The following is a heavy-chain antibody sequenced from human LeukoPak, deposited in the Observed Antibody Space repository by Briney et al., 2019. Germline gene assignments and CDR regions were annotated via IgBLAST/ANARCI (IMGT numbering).Heavy chain of an antibody. Sequence: GGCLRLSFAAHGHTLISEWIHSVRQAPGKGPVWDSRINSDGSRTSYADFVKGRFTISRDNAKNTLFLQMNSLRAEDTAVYHCVYYSNSGYYDWGAFDIWGQGTMVTVSS. CDR3: VYYSNSGYYDWGAFDI. V-gene: IGHV3-74*01. J-gene: IGHJ3*02. D-gene: IGHD3-22*01. CDR2: INSDGSRT. CDR1: GHTLISEW.